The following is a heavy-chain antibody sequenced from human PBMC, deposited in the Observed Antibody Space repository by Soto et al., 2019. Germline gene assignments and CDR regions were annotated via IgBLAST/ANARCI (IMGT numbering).Heavy chain of an antibody. CDR3: ARDLGQQLVDY. D-gene: IGHD6-13*01. V-gene: IGHV1-18*04. J-gene: IGHJ4*02. Sequence: ASVKVSCKASGYTFTGYYMHWVRQAPGQGLEWMGWISAYNGDKKYAQKLQGRVTMTRDTSTSTAYMELRSLRSDDTAVYYCARDLGQQLVDYWGQGTLVTVSS. CDR2: ISAYNGDK. CDR1: GYTFTGYY.